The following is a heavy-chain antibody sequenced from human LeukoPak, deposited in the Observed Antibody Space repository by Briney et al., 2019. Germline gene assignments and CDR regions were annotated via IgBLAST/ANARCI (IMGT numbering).Heavy chain of an antibody. CDR2: IWFDGSEQ. Sequence: GGSLRLSCATSGFTFSTYAIHWVRQAPGKGLEWVAVIWFDGSEQYYADSVKGRFIISRDNSKSTSNLQLNSLRAEDTAVYYCAREGDSRWGELSPWGQGTLVTVSS. CDR3: AREGDSRWGELSP. V-gene: IGHV3-33*01. CDR1: GFTFSTYA. J-gene: IGHJ1*01. D-gene: IGHD3-16*02.